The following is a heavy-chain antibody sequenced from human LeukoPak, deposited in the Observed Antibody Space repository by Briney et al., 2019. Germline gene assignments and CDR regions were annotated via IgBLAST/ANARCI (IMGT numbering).Heavy chain of an antibody. D-gene: IGHD3-22*01. CDR1: GFTVSSNY. CDR3: ASPPYYYDSSGYYYFQH. CDR2: IYSGGST. V-gene: IGHV3-53*01. Sequence: GGSLRLSCAASGFTVSSNYMSWVRQAPGKWLEWVSVIYSGGSTYYADSVKGRFTISRDNSKNTLYLQMNSLRAEDTAVYYCASPPYYYDSSGYYYFQHWGQGTLVTVSS. J-gene: IGHJ1*01.